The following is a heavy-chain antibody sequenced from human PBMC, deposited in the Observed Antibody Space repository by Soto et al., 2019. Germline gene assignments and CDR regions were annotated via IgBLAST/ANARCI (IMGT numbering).Heavy chain of an antibody. D-gene: IGHD3-10*01. V-gene: IGHV3-53*04. CDR2: LHSGGDT. CDR3: ARDGPYYYASRMDV. CDR1: GIPASSNY. Sequence: EVQLVESGGGLVQPGGSLRLSCVASGIPASSNYLTWVPQAPGKGLEWVSVLHSGGDTYYANSVKGRFTISRHDSTNPLFLQMNSLTAEDTAVYYCARDGPYYYASRMDVWGQGTTVTVSS. J-gene: IGHJ6*02.